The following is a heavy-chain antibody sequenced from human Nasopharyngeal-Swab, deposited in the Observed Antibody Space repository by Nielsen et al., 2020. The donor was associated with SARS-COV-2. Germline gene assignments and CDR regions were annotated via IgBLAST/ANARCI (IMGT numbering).Heavy chain of an antibody. V-gene: IGHV3-73*01. CDR2: IRSKANSYAT. D-gene: IGHD6-25*01. Sequence: GESLKISCAASGFTFSGSAMHWVRQASGKGLEWVGRIRSKANSYATAYAASVKGRFTISRDDSKNTVYLQMNSLKTEDTAVYYCTRLRYSSGLDYWGQGTLVTVSS. J-gene: IGHJ4*02. CDR1: GFTFSGSA. CDR3: TRLRYSSGLDY.